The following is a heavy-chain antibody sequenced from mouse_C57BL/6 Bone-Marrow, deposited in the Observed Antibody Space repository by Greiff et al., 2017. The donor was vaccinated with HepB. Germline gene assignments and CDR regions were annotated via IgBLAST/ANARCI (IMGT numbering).Heavy chain of an antibody. CDR3: ARSGYSNPAWFAY. D-gene: IGHD2-5*01. CDR1: GFNIKNTY. J-gene: IGHJ3*01. V-gene: IGHV14-3*01. Sequence: EVQRVESVAELVRPGASVKLSCTASGFNIKNTYMHWVKQRPEQGLEWIGRIDPANGNTKYAPKFQGKATITADTSSNTAYLQLSSLTSEDTAIYYCARSGYSNPAWFAYWGQGTLVTVSA. CDR2: IDPANGNT.